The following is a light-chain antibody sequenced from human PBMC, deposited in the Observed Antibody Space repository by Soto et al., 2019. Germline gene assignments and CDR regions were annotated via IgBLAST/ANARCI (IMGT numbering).Light chain of an antibody. Sequence: DIVLTQSPGTLSLSPGDTATLSCRASQSVSRSYLACYQQKPGQAPRLLIYVASIMATGIPDRFSGSGSGTDFTLTISSLQPEDFAVYYCQQYGSSPFTFGGGTKVEIK. J-gene: IGKJ4*01. CDR1: QSVSRSY. V-gene: IGKV3-20*01. CDR2: VAS. CDR3: QQYGSSPFT.